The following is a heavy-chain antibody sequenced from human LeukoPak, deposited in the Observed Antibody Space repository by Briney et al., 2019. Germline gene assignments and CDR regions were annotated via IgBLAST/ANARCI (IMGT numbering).Heavy chain of an antibody. Sequence: ASVKVSCKASGYSFTSNYIHWVRQATGQGLEWMGMIYPRDGSTSYAQRFQDRVTVTRVTSTSTVHMELSGLRSEDTAVYYCARDQEGFDYWGQGTLVTVSS. CDR3: ARDQEGFDY. V-gene: IGHV1-46*01. CDR1: GYSFTSNY. CDR2: IYPRDGST. J-gene: IGHJ4*02.